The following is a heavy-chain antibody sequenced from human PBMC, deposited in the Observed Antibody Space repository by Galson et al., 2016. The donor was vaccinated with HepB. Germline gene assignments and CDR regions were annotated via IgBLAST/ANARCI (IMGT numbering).Heavy chain of an antibody. CDR2: VNRDGSGP. D-gene: IGHD3-16*01. Sequence: SLRLSCADSESTFGNHWVYWVRQAPGKGLVWVSKVNRDGSGPAYADPVKGRFTISRDNAKNTLYLQMNSLRDEDTALYYCARGGTPSGLDIWGQGTMVTVSS. CDR3: ARGGTPSGLDI. CDR1: ESTFGNHW. J-gene: IGHJ3*02. V-gene: IGHV3-74*03.